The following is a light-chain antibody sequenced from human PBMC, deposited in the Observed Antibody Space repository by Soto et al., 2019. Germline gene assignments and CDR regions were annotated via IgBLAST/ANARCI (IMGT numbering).Light chain of an antibody. CDR1: QGISSY. V-gene: IGKV1-9*01. CDR2: AAS. Sequence: DIQLTQSPSILSASVGDRVTITCRASQGISSYLAWYQQKPGKAPKLLIYAASTLQSGDPSRFSGSGPGTEFTLTISSLQPEDSATYYCQQRVTFGPGTKVDIK. J-gene: IGKJ3*01. CDR3: QQRVT.